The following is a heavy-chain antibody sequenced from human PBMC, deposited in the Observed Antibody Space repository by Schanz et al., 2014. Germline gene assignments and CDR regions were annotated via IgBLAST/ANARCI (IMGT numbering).Heavy chain of an antibody. CDR2: ISSGSSYA. J-gene: IGHJ4*02. CDR1: GFTFRDYY. V-gene: IGHV3-11*05. D-gene: IGHD2-2*01. Sequence: VQLVESGGGFVQPGGSLGLSCAASGFTFRDYYMSWIRQAPGKGLEWVSDISSGSSYANYADSVKGRFTISRDNAKNSLYLQMNSLKTEDTAMYYCARRASCSRIGCPFDSWGQGTLVTVSS. CDR3: ARRASCSRIGCPFDS.